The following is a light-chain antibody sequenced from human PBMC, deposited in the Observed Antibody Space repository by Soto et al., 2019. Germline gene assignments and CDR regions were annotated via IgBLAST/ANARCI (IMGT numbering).Light chain of an antibody. V-gene: IGLV4-69*01. CDR2: LNSDGSH. CDR1: SGHSSYA. J-gene: IGLJ2*01. CDR3: QTWGTGTVV. Sequence: QPVLTQSPSASASLGASVKLTCTLSSGHSSYAIAWHQQQPEQGPRYLMKLNSDGSHSKGDGIPDRFSGSSSGAERYLTISSPQSEDEAGYYCQTWGTGTVVFGGGTKLTVL.